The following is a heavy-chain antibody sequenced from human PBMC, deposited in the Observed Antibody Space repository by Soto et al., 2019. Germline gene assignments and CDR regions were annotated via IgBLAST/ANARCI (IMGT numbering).Heavy chain of an antibody. D-gene: IGHD1-1*01. CDR3: VRDRGYPDSFDV. J-gene: IGHJ3*01. CDR2: ICYDGSNK. CDR1: GFTFSSYG. V-gene: IGHV3-33*01. Sequence: PGGSMRLSCAASGFTFSSYGMHWVRQAPGKGLEWVAVICYDGSNKYYADSVKGRFTISRDNSKNTLYLQMHSLRAEDTALYFCVRDRGYPDSFDVWGQGTMVTVSS.